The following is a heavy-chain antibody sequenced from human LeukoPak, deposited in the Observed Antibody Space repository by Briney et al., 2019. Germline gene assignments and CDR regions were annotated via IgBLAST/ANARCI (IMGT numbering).Heavy chain of an antibody. V-gene: IGHV4-59*11. CDR1: GGSISSHY. Sequence: PSETLSLTCTVSGGSISSHYWGWIRQPPGKGLEWIGYIYYSGSTNYNPSLKSRVTISVDTSKNQFSLKLSSVTAADTAVYYCARDQVEMATIGYYYYYMDVWGKGTTVTVSS. J-gene: IGHJ6*03. CDR2: IYYSGST. CDR3: ARDQVEMATIGYYYYYMDV. D-gene: IGHD5-24*01.